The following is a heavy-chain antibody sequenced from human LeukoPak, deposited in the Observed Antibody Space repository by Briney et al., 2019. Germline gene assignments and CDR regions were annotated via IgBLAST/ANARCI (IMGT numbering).Heavy chain of an antibody. J-gene: IGHJ5*02. D-gene: IGHD3-10*01. V-gene: IGHV1-2*02. CDR3: ARGRFGVWFGELLVWFDP. Sequence: GASVKVSCKASGYTFTGYYMHWVRQAPGQGLEWMGWINPNSGGTNYAQKFQGRVTMTRDTSISTAYMELSRLRSDDTAVYYCARGRFGVWFGELLVWFDPWGQGTLVTVSS. CDR1: GYTFTGYY. CDR2: INPNSGGT.